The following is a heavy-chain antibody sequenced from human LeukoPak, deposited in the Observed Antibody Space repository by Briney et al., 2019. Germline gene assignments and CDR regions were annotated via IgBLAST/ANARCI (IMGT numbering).Heavy chain of an antibody. Sequence: GGSLRLSCAASGFTFSSYWMSWVRQAPGKGLEWVANIKQDGSEKYYVDSVKGRFTISRDNAKNSLYLQMNSLRAEDTAVYYCAREGSSGWYGRGYFDYWGQGTLVIVSS. CDR3: AREGSSGWYGRGYFDY. J-gene: IGHJ4*02. CDR1: GFTFSSYW. CDR2: IKQDGSEK. D-gene: IGHD6-19*01. V-gene: IGHV3-7*01.